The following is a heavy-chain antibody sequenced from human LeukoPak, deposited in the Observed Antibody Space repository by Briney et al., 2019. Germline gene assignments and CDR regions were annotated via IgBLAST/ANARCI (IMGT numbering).Heavy chain of an antibody. CDR1: GFTFSSYW. CDR2: INSDGSST. D-gene: IGHD3-16*02. J-gene: IGHJ4*02. V-gene: IGHV3-74*01. CDR3: AGVGVIVRSFDY. Sequence: YPGGSLRLSCAASGFTFSSYWMHWVRQAPGKGLVWVSRINSDGSSTSYADSVKGRFTISRDNAKNTLYLQMNSLRAEDTAVYYCAGVGVIVRSFDYWGQGTLVTVSS.